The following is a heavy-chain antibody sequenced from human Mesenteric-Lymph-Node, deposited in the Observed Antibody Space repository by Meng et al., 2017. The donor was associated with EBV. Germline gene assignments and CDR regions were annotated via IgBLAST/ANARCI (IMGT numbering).Heavy chain of an antibody. V-gene: IGHV3-30*03. CDR2: ITFDGSQK. Sequence: VQLVESGRGVVQPGRSLRLSCVASGFTFRSYGMHWVRQAPGKGLEWVSFITFDGSQKYYSDSVKGRFTISRDNSKNTLYLQMNSLKPEDTAIYYCEVVVTATLDSWGQGTLVTVFS. CDR3: EVVVTATLDS. CDR1: GFTFRSYG. J-gene: IGHJ4*02. D-gene: IGHD2-15*01.